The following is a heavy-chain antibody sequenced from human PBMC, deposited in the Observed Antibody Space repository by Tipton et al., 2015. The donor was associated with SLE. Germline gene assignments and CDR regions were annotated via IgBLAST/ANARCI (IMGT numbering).Heavy chain of an antibody. CDR1: GGSISSSSYY. Sequence: LRLSCTVSGGSISSSSYYWGWIRQPPGKGLEWIGYIYYSGSTYYNPSLKSRVTISVDTSKNQFSLKLTSVTAADTAVYYCASRSHYYDSSGSLAYWGQGTLVTVSS. CDR3: ASRSHYYDSSGSLAY. V-gene: IGHV4-30-4*08. CDR2: IYYSGST. J-gene: IGHJ4*02. D-gene: IGHD3-22*01.